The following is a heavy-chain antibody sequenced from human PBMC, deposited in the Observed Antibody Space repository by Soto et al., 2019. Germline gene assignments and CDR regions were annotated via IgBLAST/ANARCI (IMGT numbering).Heavy chain of an antibody. CDR3: ARDLGVGAESDY. D-gene: IGHD1-26*01. Sequence: QVQLVQSGAEVKKPGASVKVSCKASGYTFTSYAMHWVRQAPGQRLERMGWINAGNGNTKYSQKFQGRVTITRDTAASTAYMELSSLRSEDTAVYYCARDLGVGAESDYWGQGTLVTVSS. J-gene: IGHJ4*02. CDR2: INAGNGNT. V-gene: IGHV1-3*01. CDR1: GYTFTSYA.